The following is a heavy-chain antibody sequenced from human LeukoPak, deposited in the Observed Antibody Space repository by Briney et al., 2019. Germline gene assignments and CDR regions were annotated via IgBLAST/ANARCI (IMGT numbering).Heavy chain of an antibody. J-gene: IGHJ4*02. D-gene: IGHD2-15*01. CDR1: GFTFSSYG. V-gene: IGHV3-30*18. Sequence: GGSLRLSCAASGFTFSSYGMHWVRQAPGKGLEWVAVISYDGSNKYYADSVKGRFTISRDNSKNTLYLQMNSLRAEDTAVYYCAKGTSSSCYSAPNYWGQGTLVTVSS. CDR2: ISYDGSNK. CDR3: AKGTSSSCYSAPNY.